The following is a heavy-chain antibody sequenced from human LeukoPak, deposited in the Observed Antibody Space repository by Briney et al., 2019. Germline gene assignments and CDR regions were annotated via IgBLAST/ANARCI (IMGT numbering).Heavy chain of an antibody. V-gene: IGHV3-30*02. CDR1: GFTFSSYG. Sequence: TGGSLRLSCAASGFTFSSYGMHWVRQAPGKGLEWVAFTQYDVSNKHYVDSVKGRFTISRDNSKNTLFLQMNSLTVGDTAVYYCAKDSRVGSSGSRNAFDIWGQGTMVTVSS. J-gene: IGHJ3*02. D-gene: IGHD6-19*01. CDR3: AKDSRVGSSGSRNAFDI. CDR2: TQYDVSNK.